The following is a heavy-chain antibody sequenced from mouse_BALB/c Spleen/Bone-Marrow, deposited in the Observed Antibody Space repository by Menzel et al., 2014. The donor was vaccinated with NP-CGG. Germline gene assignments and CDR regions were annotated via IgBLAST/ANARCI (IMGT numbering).Heavy chain of an antibody. J-gene: IGHJ3*01. Sequence: VQLQQSGPELVRPGVSVKISCKGSGYTFTDYAMHWVKQRHAKSLEWIGDINTYSGNTNYNQNFKGKATMTVDKSSSTAFMELARLTYEASAIYCCARKGYASSAWFAYWGQGTLVTVSA. D-gene: IGHD6-2*01. CDR1: GYTFTDYA. V-gene: IGHV1-67*01. CDR3: ARKGYASSAWFAY. CDR2: INTYSGNT.